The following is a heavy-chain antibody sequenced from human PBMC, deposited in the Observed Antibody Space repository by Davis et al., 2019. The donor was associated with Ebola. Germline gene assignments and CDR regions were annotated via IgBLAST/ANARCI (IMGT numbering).Heavy chain of an antibody. CDR1: GYSFTSYW. CDR2: IYPGDSDT. D-gene: IGHD1-14*01. Sequence: GESLKISCQGSGYSFTSYWVGWVRQMPGKGLDWMWIIYPGDSDTRYSPSFQGQVTISADNTISTAYLQWSRLKASDTAMYYCARHRRSRAGVVDPWGQGTLVTVSS. CDR3: ARHRRSRAGVVDP. J-gene: IGHJ5*02. V-gene: IGHV5-51*01.